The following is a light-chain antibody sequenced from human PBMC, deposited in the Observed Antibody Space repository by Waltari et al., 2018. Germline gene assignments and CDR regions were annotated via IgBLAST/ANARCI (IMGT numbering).Light chain of an antibody. CDR1: SSDFGANKY. J-gene: IGLJ3*02. V-gene: IGLV2-14*03. CDR2: DVT. Sequence: QSALTQPASVSGSPGQSITISCTATSSDFGANKYVSWYQQHPGKAPKDVIYDVTARPAGVSNRVSGSQSGSTASLTISGLQTEDEAGYYCSSRTNSITWVFGGGTKVTVL. CDR3: SSRTNSITWV.